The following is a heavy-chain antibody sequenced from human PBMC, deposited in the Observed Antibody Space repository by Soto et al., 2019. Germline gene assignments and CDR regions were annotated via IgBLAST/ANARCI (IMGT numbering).Heavy chain of an antibody. CDR1: GFTFGSYW. J-gene: IGHJ4*02. V-gene: IGHV3-7*01. D-gene: IGHD2-2*01. CDR2: IKPDGSAT. Sequence: PGGSLRLSCAVSGFTFGSYWMNWVRLIPGKGLERVAYIKPDGSATYYVNSAKSRFTISRDNAKNSLYLQMNSLRVEDTSVYYCARAGYCCPGCYYDVDYWGQGTLVTVSS. CDR3: ARAGYCCPGCYYDVDY.